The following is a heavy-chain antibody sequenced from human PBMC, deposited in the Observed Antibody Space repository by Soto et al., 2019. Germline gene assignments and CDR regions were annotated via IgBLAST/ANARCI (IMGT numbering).Heavy chain of an antibody. CDR2: IKSKTDGGRT. Sequence: GGSLRLSCAASGFTFSNAWMNWVRQAPGKGLEWVGRIKSKTDGGRTDYAAPVKGRFTISRDDSKNTLYLQMNSLKTEDTAVYYCTTEGPGSYYFHYYGMDVWGQGTTVTVSS. CDR3: TTEGPGSYYFHYYGMDV. V-gene: IGHV3-15*07. J-gene: IGHJ6*02. D-gene: IGHD1-26*01. CDR1: GFTFSNAW.